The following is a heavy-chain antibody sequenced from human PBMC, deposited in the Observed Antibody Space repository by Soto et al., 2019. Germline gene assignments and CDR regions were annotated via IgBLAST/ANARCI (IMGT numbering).Heavy chain of an antibody. V-gene: IGHV1-69*02. J-gene: IGHJ4*02. Sequence: QVQLVQSGAEVKKPGSSVKVSCKASGGTFSSYTISWVRQAPGQGLEWMGRIIPILGIANYAQKFQGRVTITADKSTSTAYVELSSLRSEDTAVYYCAGWTGYSGYDDFDYWGQGTLVTVSS. CDR1: GGTFSSYT. D-gene: IGHD5-12*01. CDR2: IIPILGIA. CDR3: AGWTGYSGYDDFDY.